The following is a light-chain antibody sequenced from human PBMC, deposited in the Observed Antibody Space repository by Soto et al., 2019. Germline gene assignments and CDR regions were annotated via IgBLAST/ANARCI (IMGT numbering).Light chain of an antibody. CDR1: QGISDY. CDR2: AAS. CDR3: QHCYSAPFT. V-gene: IGKV1-27*01. Sequence: DIQMTQSPSSLSAFLGDRVTITCRASQGISDYLVWYQQKPGKGPKLLIYAASTLQSGVPPRFSGTGSGTDFSLTISSLQTEDVATYYCQHCYSAPFTFGPGTKVDIQ. J-gene: IGKJ3*01.